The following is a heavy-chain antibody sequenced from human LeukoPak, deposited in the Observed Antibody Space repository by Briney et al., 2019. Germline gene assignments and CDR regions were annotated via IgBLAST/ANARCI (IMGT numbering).Heavy chain of an antibody. V-gene: IGHV3-30-3*01. J-gene: IGHJ4*02. CDR2: ISYDGSNE. D-gene: IGHD3-10*01. CDR3: ARPIDNGAGSYYFDY. CDR1: GFTFSYYA. Sequence: GGSLRLSCAASGFTFSYYAMHWVRQAPGKGLEWVAVISYDGSNEYYADSVKGRFTISRDNSKNTLSLEMNTLRPEGTAVYYCARPIDNGAGSYYFDYWGQGTLVTVYS.